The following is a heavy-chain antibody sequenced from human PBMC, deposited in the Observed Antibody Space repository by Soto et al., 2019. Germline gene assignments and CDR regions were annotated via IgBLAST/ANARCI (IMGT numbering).Heavy chain of an antibody. V-gene: IGHV2-5*02. D-gene: IGHD5-18*01. CDR3: TSSSDTPMALDY. CDR1: GFTLSTSGVG. Sequence: SGPTLVNPTQTLTLTCTFSGFTLSTSGVGVGWIRQPPGKALEWLALIYWDDYKRYSPSLKSRLTITKDTSKNQVVLIMTNRDTLDPATYFCTSSSDTPMALDYWGQGTLVTVSS. J-gene: IGHJ4*02. CDR2: IYWDDYK.